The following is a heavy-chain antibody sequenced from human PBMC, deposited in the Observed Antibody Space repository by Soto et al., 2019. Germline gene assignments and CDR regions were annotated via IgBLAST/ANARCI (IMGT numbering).Heavy chain of an antibody. V-gene: IGHV1-69*01. Sequence: QVQLVKSGAEVKKPGSSVKVSCKASGGTFSSYAISWVRQAPGQGLEWMGGIIPIFGTANYAQKFQGRVTITADESTSTAYMELSSLRSEDTAVYYCARPNYYDSSGYYFGAFDIWGQGTMVTVSS. CDR2: IIPIFGTA. J-gene: IGHJ3*02. D-gene: IGHD3-22*01. CDR1: GGTFSSYA. CDR3: ARPNYYDSSGYYFGAFDI.